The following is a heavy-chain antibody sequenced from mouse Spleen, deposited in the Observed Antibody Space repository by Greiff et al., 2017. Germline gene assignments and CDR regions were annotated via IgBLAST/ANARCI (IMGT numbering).Heavy chain of an antibody. CDR2: ISSGGSYT. CDR3: ARDYYGYDVYWYFDV. V-gene: IGHV5-9-3*01. Sequence: EVQVVESGGGLVKPGGSLKLSCAASGFTFSSYAMSWVRQTPEKRLEWVATISSGGSYTYYPDSVKGRFTISRDNAKNTLYLQMSSLRSEDTAMYYCARDYYGYDVYWYFDVWGAGTTVTVSS. CDR1: GFTFSSYA. J-gene: IGHJ1*01. D-gene: IGHD2-2*01.